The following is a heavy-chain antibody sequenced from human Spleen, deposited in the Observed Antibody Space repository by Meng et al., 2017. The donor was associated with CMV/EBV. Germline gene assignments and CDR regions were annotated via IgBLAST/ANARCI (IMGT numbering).Heavy chain of an antibody. V-gene: IGHV1-2*02. D-gene: IGHD1-26*01. Sequence: ASVKVSCKASGYIFTGYYMHWVRQAPGQGLEWMGWINPNSGGTNYAQKFQGRVTMTRDTSISTAYMELSRLRSDDTAVYYCATASGSYSSDAFDIWGQGTMVTVSS. J-gene: IGHJ3*02. CDR3: ATASGSYSSDAFDI. CDR2: INPNSGGT. CDR1: GYIFTGYY.